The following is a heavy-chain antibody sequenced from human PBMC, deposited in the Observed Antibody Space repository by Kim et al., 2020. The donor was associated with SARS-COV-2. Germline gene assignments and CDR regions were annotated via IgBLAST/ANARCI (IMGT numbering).Heavy chain of an antibody. Sequence: SETLSLTCAVYGGSFSDYYWTWIRQPPGKGLEWIGEINHSGNTNFNASLKGRVTILVDTSKNQFSLNLNSVTAADTGVYFCARGPDVVPHTSLYGLDALG. CDR3: ARGPDVVPHTSLYGLDA. J-gene: IGHJ6*01. V-gene: IGHV4-34*01. CDR2: INHSGNT. D-gene: IGHD2-2*01. CDR1: GGSFSDYY.